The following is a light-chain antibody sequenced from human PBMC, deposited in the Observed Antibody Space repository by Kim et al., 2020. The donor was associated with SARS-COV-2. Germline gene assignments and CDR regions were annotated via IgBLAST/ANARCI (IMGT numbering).Light chain of an antibody. CDR1: RGSIASNY. V-gene: IGLV6-57*01. J-gene: IGLJ3*02. Sequence: GTTITLSCPRNRGSIASNYVQWYQQRPGSSPTAVIYENNQRPSGVPDRFSGSIDSSSHSASLTISGLGTEDEADYYCQSFYGDNRVFGGGTQLTVL. CDR2: ENN. CDR3: QSFYGDNRV.